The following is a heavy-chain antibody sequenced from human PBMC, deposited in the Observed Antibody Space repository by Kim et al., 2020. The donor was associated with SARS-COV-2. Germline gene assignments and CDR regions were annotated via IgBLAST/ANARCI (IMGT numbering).Heavy chain of an antibody. Sequence: ASVKVSCKTSGYTFISYYIHWVRQAPGQGLEWMGLINPSDGFTSYAQEFEGRITMTRDTSATTVYMELSSLRSEDTAMYYCARDWAAVTRYYYNGMDVWG. D-gene: IGHD3-16*02. J-gene: IGHJ6*02. CDR2: INPSDGFT. CDR3: ARDWAAVTRYYYNGMDV. CDR1: GYTFISYY. V-gene: IGHV1-46*01.